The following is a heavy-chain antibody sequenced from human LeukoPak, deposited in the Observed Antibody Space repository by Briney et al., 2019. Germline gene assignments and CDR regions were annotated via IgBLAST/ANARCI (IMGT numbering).Heavy chain of an antibody. CDR1: GGSFSGYG. J-gene: IGHJ3*02. V-gene: IGHV4-34*01. CDR3: ARGGGPLGYGSGSYSDAFDI. Sequence: SETLSLTCAVYGGSFSGYGWTWIRQPPGKGLEWIGEINHSGSTNYNPSLKSRVTISVDTSKNQFSLKLTSVTAADTAVYYCARGGGPLGYGSGSYSDAFDIWGQGTMVTASS. CDR2: INHSGST. D-gene: IGHD3-10*01.